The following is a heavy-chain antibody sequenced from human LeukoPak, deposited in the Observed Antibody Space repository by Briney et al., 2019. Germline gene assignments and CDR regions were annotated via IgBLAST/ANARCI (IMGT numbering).Heavy chain of an antibody. D-gene: IGHD2-8*01. V-gene: IGHV3-64*01. CDR2: ITGDGGYT. CDR1: GFTFSIYS. J-gene: IGHJ3*02. CDR3: ARVSTNDRRNAFDI. Sequence: GGSLRLSCAASGFTFSIYSMNWVRQAPGKGLEYVSAITGDGGYTYYANSVKGRFTISRDNSKKTLYLQMGSLRADDMAVYYCARVSTNDRRNAFDIWGQGTMVTVSS.